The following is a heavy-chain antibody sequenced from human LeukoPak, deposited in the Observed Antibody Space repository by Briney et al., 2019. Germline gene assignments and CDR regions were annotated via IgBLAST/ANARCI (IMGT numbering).Heavy chain of an antibody. V-gene: IGHV3-23*01. CDR3: AKEEVPNDY. CDR2: ISRMGVTT. Sequence: GGALRLSCAVSGFTLNSNAMCWVRQAPGKGLEWVSGISRMGVTTYYADSVKGRFTISRDTSKNTLYLQMNTLRPEDTAVYYCAKEEVPNDYWGQGTLVTVSS. J-gene: IGHJ4*02. CDR1: GFTLNSNA. D-gene: IGHD2-2*01.